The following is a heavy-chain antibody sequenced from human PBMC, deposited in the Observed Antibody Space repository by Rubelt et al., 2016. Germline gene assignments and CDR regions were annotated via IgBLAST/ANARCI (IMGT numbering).Heavy chain of an antibody. D-gene: IGHD5-18*01. CDR3: ARHNLRDTAMVRYGYYYMDV. V-gene: IGHV4-34*01. J-gene: IGHJ6*03. CDR1: GGSFSGYY. CDR2: INHSGST. Sequence: QVQLQQWGAGLLKPSETLSLTCAVYGGSFSGYYWSWIRQPPGKGLEWIGEINHSGSTNYNPSLTSRFLISVDTSKNQFSLKLGSVTAADTAVYYCARHNLRDTAMVRYGYYYMDVWGKGTTVTVSS.